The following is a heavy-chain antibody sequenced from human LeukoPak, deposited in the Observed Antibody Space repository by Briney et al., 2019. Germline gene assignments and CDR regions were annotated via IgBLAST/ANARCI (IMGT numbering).Heavy chain of an antibody. CDR2: IIPIFGTA. CDR3: ASAGKYCSGGSCYSDY. D-gene: IGHD2-15*01. J-gene: IGHJ4*02. V-gene: IGHV1-69*05. Sequence: ASVKVSCKASGGTFSSYAISWVRQAPGQGLEWMGWIIPIFGTANYAQKFQGRVTITTDESTSTAYMELSSLRSEDAAVYYCASAGKYCSGGSCYSDYWGQGTLVAVSS. CDR1: GGTFSSYA.